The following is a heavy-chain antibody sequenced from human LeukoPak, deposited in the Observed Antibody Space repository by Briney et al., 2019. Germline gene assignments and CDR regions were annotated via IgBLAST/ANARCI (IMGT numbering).Heavy chain of an antibody. V-gene: IGHV3-30*02. J-gene: IGHJ4*02. CDR1: GFTFSSCG. D-gene: IGHD3-22*01. CDR2: IRYDGSNK. CDR3: AKETAPYYYDSSTFNY. Sequence: GGSLRLSCAASGFTFSSCGMHWVRQAPGKGLEWVAFIRYDGSNKYYADSVKGRFTISRDNSKNTLYLQMNSLRAEDTAVYYCAKETAPYYYDSSTFNYWGQGTLVTVSS.